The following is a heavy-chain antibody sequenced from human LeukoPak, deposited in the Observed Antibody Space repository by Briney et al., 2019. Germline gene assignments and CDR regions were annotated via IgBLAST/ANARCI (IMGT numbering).Heavy chain of an antibody. D-gene: IGHD1-26*01. CDR1: GFTFDDYG. J-gene: IGHJ4*02. CDR2: INWNGGST. Sequence: GGSLRLSCAASGFTFDDYGMSWVRQAPGKGLEWVSGINWNGGSTGYADSVKGRFTISRDNAKNTVYLQMNSLRAEDTAVYYCARVQNEWQLLPGFDYWGQGTLVTVSS. V-gene: IGHV3-20*04. CDR3: ARVQNEWQLLPGFDY.